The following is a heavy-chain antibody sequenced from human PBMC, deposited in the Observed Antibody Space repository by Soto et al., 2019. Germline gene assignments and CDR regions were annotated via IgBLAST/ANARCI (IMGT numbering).Heavy chain of an antibody. CDR1: GGSISSGGYY. CDR2: IYYSGST. J-gene: IGHJ4*02. V-gene: IGHV4-31*03. CDR3: ASIDCSSTSCYLVY. Sequence: QVQLQESGPGLVKPSQTLSLTCTVSGGSISSGGYYWRWIRQHPGKGLEWIGYIYYSGSTYYNPSLKSRVTISVDTSKNQFSLKLSSVTAADTAVYYCASIDCSSTSCYLVYWGQGTLVTVSS. D-gene: IGHD2-2*01.